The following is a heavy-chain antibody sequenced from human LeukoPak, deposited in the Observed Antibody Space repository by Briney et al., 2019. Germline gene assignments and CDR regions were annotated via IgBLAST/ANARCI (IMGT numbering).Heavy chain of an antibody. CDR1: GDSIRNYH. CDR3: ARTGSWYHYFDY. J-gene: IGHJ4*02. Sequence: SETLSLTCTVSGDSIRNYHWSWIRQSPGKGLEWIAYMKYSGNTNYNPSLQSRVTISVDTSKNQLSLTLNSVTAADTAVYYCARTGSWYHYFDYWGRGTPVTVSS. D-gene: IGHD6-13*01. V-gene: IGHV4-59*01. CDR2: MKYSGNT.